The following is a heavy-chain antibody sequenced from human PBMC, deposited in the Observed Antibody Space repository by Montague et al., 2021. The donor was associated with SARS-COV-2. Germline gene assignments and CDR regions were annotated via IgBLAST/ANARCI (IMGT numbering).Heavy chain of an antibody. CDR2: IYWDDIN. D-gene: IGHD3-10*01. CDR1: GFSLTTSRVG. CDR3: AHRGVYGAGSYYDY. Sequence: PALVKPTQTLTLTCTFSGFSLTTSRVGVGWIRQPPGRPLEGLPLIYWDDINGNGPPLRSRLTITKDTSKNQVFLAITNMDPVDTATYFCAHRGVYGAGSYYDYWGQGTLVTVSS. V-gene: IGHV2-5*05. J-gene: IGHJ4*02.